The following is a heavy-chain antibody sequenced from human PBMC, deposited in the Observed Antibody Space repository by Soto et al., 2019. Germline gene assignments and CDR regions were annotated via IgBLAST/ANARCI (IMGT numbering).Heavy chain of an antibody. CDR2: MNPNSGNT. D-gene: IGHD3-3*01. Sequence: ASVKVSCKASGYTFTSYDINWVRQATGQGLEWMRWMNPNSGNTGYAQKFQGRVTMTRNTSISTAYMELSSLRSEDTAVYYCARGRYYDFWSGSDAFDIWGQGTMVT. J-gene: IGHJ3*02. CDR3: ARGRYYDFWSGSDAFDI. V-gene: IGHV1-8*01. CDR1: GYTFTSYD.